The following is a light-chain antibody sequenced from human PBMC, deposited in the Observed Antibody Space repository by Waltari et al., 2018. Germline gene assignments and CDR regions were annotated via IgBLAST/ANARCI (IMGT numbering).Light chain of an antibody. CDR1: QSVSSSY. CDR2: GAS. J-gene: IGKJ1*01. V-gene: IGKV3-20*01. Sequence: EIVLTPSPGTLSLSPGDRATLSCRASQSVSSSYLAWYQQKPGQAPRLLIYGASSRATGIPDRFSGSGSGTDFTLTISRLEPEDFAVYYCQQYGSSLPWTFGQGTKVEIK. CDR3: QQYGSSLPWT.